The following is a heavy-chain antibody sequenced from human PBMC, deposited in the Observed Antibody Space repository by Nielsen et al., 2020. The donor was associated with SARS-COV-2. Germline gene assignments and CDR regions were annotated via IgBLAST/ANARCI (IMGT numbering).Heavy chain of an antibody. D-gene: IGHD2-2*01. CDR2: IDPSDSSI. CDR3: ARATYCSNTNCYVGFDP. V-gene: IGHV5-10-1*01. J-gene: IGHJ5*02. Sequence: GESLKISCETSGFTFSSYWISWVRHLPGKGLEWVGRIDPSDSSINYSPSFQGLVTISADKSISTVYLQWGSLKASDTAMYYCARATYCSNTNCYVGFDPWGQGTLVTVSS. CDR1: GFTFSSYW.